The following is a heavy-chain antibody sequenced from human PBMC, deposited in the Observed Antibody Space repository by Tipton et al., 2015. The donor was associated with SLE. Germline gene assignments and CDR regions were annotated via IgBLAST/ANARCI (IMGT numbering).Heavy chain of an antibody. CDR3: ARGGTDGARFFDY. Sequence: QLVQSGAEVKKPGESLKISCQGSGYSFNTSWIGWVRQMPGEGLEWMGIIYPGDSDTKYSASFQGQVTISADKSINTAYLQWSSLKASDTAMYYCARGGTDGARFFDYWGLGTLVTVSS. D-gene: IGHD1-26*01. V-gene: IGHV5-51*03. CDR2: IYPGDSDT. J-gene: IGHJ4*02. CDR1: GYSFNTSW.